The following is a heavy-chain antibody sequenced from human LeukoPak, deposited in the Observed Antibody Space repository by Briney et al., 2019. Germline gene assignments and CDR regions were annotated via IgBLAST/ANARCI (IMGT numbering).Heavy chain of an antibody. CDR2: INHSGST. V-gene: IGHV4-34*01. D-gene: IGHD4-17*01. J-gene: IGHJ4*02. CDR3: ARTEPYDYGRHPFAF. Sequence: SETLSLTCAVYGVSFSGYYWSWIRQPPGKGLEWIGEINHSGSTNYNPSLKSRVTISVDSSKNEVSLKLKSVTAADTSVYYCARTEPYDYGRHPFAFWGQGALVTVSS. CDR1: GVSFSGYY.